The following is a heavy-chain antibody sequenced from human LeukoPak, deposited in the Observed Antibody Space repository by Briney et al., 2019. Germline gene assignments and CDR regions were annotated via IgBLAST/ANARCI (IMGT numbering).Heavy chain of an antibody. J-gene: IGHJ4*02. Sequence: PSETLSLTCTVSGGSISSSSYYWGWIRQPPGKGLEWIGSIYYSGSTYYNPSLKSRATISVDTSKNQFSLKLSSVTAADTAVYYCARHGTRGGWFPFFDYWGQGTLVTVSS. V-gene: IGHV4-39*01. CDR2: IYYSGST. CDR3: ARHGTRGGWFPFFDY. D-gene: IGHD6-19*01. CDR1: GGSISSSSYY.